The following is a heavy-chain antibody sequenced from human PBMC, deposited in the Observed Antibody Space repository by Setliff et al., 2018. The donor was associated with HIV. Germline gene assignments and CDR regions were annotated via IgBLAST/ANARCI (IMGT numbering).Heavy chain of an antibody. J-gene: IGHJ6*02. V-gene: IGHV3-21*01. CDR2: ISSTSNYR. D-gene: IGHD3-16*02. CDR3: ARGGDVVRLHLEELSFFMDV. CDR1: GFTFSSYS. Sequence: PGGSLRLSCAASGFTFSSYSMNWVRQAPGKGLEWVSSISSTSNYRYYADSMKGRFTISRDNAKNSLFLQMNSLRAEDTGVYYCARGGDVVRLHLEELSFFMDVWGQGTTVTAP.